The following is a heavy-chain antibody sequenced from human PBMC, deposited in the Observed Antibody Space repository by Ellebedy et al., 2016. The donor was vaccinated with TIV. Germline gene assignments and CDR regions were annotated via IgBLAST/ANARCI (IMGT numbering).Heavy chain of an antibody. CDR3: AKDHVASATLLDY. D-gene: IGHD2-15*01. J-gene: IGHJ4*02. CDR1: GFTFSTYD. Sequence: PGGSLRLSCAASGFTFSTYDMSWVRQAPGEGLEWVSAISGNGVSTYYRDSVRGRFTIPRDNSKNTLYLQMNSLRAEDTAVYYCAKDHVASATLLDYWGQGTLVTVSS. V-gene: IGHV3-23*01. CDR2: ISGNGVST.